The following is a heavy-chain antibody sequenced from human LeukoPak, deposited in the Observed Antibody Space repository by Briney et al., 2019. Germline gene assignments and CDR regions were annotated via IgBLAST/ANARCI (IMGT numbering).Heavy chain of an antibody. CDR3: ARGVVITNYYYYYGMDV. V-gene: IGHV4-59*01. CDR1: GGSISSYY. Sequence: PSETLSLTCTVSGGSISSYYWSWIRQPPGKGLEWIGYIYYSGSTNYNPSLKSRVTISVDTSKNQFSLKLSSVTAADTAVYYCARGVVITNYYYYYGMDVWDQGTTVTVSS. J-gene: IGHJ6*02. CDR2: IYYSGST. D-gene: IGHD3-22*01.